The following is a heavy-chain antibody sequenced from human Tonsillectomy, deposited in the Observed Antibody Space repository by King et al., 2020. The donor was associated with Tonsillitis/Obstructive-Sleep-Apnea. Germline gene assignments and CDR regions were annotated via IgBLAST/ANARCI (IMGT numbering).Heavy chain of an antibody. V-gene: IGHV3-11*05. CDR2: ISSTSFYT. CDR1: GFSFSDYY. Sequence: VQLVESGGGLVKPGGSLRLSCAASGFSFSDYYMSWIRQAPGEGLEGVSDISSTSFYTKYADPVEGRFTISRDNAKNSLHLPMNSLRAEDTAVYYCARSGGMTRTTNFDYWGQGTLVTVSS. D-gene: IGHD1-14*01. CDR3: ARSGGMTRTTNFDY. J-gene: IGHJ4*02.